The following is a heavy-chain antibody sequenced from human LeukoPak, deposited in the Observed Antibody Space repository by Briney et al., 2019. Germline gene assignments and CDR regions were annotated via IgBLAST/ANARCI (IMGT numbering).Heavy chain of an antibody. V-gene: IGHV1-2*02. D-gene: IGHD5-12*01. J-gene: IGHJ4*02. CDR1: GYTFTGYY. Sequence: ASVKVPCKASGYTFTGYYMHWVRQAPGQGLEWMGWINPNSGGTNYAQKFQGRVTMTRDTSISTAYMELSRLRSDDTAVYYCARSDGYSGYDYEDYWGQGTLVTVSS. CDR2: INPNSGGT. CDR3: ARSDGYSGYDYEDY.